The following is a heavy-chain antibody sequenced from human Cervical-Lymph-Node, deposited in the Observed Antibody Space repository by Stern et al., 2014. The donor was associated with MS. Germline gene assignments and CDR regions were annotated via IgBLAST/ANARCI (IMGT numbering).Heavy chain of an antibody. CDR2: ISTTASTI. D-gene: IGHD2-2*01. J-gene: IGHJ4*02. CDR1: GFIFSDYY. Sequence: VHLVESGGTLVKPGGSLRLSCAASGFIFSDYYMNWIRQAPGQGLEWVSYISTTASTIYYADSVKGRFTISRDNTKNSLFLQMSSLRAEDTAVYYCAISSSRYYFDSWGLGTLVTVSS. CDR3: AISSSRYYFDS. V-gene: IGHV3-11*01.